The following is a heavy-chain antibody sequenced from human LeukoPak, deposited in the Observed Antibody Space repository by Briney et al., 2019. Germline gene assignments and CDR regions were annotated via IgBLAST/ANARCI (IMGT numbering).Heavy chain of an antibody. J-gene: IGHJ4*02. Sequence: GASVKVSCKASGYTFTGYYMHWVRQAPGQGLEWMGWINPNSGGTNYAQKFQGRVTMTRDTSISTAYMELSRLRSDDTAVYYCARARFYYYDSSGYSLIDYWGQGTLVTVSS. D-gene: IGHD3-22*01. CDR3: ARARFYYYDSSGYSLIDY. CDR2: INPNSGGT. V-gene: IGHV1-2*02. CDR1: GYTFTGYY.